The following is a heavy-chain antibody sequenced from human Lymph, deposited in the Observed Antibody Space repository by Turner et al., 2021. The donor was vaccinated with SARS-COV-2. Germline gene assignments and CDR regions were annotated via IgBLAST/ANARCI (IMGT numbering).Heavy chain of an antibody. Sequence: EVQLLESGGGLVQPGGSLRLSCAASGFTFSSYAMSWVRQAPGKGLEWVSAISGSGGSTYYADSVKGRFTISRYNSKNTLYLQMNSLRAKDTAVYYCAKNDMAMIVGVITLFDYWGQGTLVTVSS. CDR3: AKNDMAMIVGVITLFDY. D-gene: IGHD3-22*01. CDR1: GFTFSSYA. J-gene: IGHJ4*02. CDR2: ISGSGGST. V-gene: IGHV3-23*01.